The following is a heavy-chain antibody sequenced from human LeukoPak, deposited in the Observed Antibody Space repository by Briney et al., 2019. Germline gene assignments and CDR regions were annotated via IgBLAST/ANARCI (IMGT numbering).Heavy chain of an antibody. CDR1: GFTLSGYG. CDR3: ARWSGAYDC. CDR2: ISSNGANT. V-gene: IGHV3-64*01. J-gene: IGHJ4*02. Sequence: GGSLRLSCAGSGFTLSGYGMHWVRQAPGKGLVYVSAISSNGANTYYTKSVEGRFTISRDNSKNTLFLQMGGLRTEDTAVYYCARWSGAYDCWGQGALVIVSS. D-gene: IGHD2-21*01.